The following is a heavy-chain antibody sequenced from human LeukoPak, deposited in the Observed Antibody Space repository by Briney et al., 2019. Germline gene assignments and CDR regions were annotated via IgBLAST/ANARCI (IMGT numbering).Heavy chain of an antibody. Sequence: GGSLRLSCAASEFTFSNYGMHWVRQAPGKGLEWVAFIRYDGSNKYYADSVKGRFTISRDNSKNTLYLQMNSLRAEDTAVYYCARNLDYDYIWGNYRQGAFDIWGQGTMVTVPS. CDR3: ARNLDYDYIWGNYRQGAFDI. CDR1: EFTFSNYG. V-gene: IGHV3-30*02. J-gene: IGHJ3*02. D-gene: IGHD3-16*02. CDR2: IRYDGSNK.